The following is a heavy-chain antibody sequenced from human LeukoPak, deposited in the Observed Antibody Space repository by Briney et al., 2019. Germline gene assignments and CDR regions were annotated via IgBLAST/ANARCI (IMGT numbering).Heavy chain of an antibody. CDR1: GGSISSNNYY. CDR2: INDGGST. Sequence: SETLSLTCAVSGGSISSNNYYWDWIRQPPGRGLEWIASINDGGSTYCNPSLKSRVTMSVDTSKNQFSLRLSSVTAADTAMYYCVRDDFGDYTRRFDPWGQGTLVTVSS. CDR3: VRDDFGDYTRRFDP. V-gene: IGHV4-39*07. D-gene: IGHD4-17*01. J-gene: IGHJ5*02.